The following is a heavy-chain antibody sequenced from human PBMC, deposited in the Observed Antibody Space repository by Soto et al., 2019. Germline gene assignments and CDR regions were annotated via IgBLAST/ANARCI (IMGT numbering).Heavy chain of an antibody. Sequence: ASVKVSCKASGYTFTNFGISWVRQAPGQGLEWMGWISAYNGNTNYAQKFQGRVTMTTDTSTSTAYMEVRSLRLDDTAVYYCARTTAYETSGYYYHTYWGQGTQVTVSS. J-gene: IGHJ4*02. V-gene: IGHV1-18*01. D-gene: IGHD3-22*01. CDR1: GYTFTNFG. CDR3: ARTTAYETSGYYYHTY. CDR2: ISAYNGNT.